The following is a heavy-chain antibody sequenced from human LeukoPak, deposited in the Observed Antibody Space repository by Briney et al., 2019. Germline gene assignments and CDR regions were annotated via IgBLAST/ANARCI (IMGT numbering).Heavy chain of an antibody. CDR1: GGSISSSSYY. J-gene: IGHJ6*03. CDR2: IYYSGST. CDR3: SGVGEYYYYMDV. D-gene: IGHD1-26*01. V-gene: IGHV4-39*01. Sequence: PSETLSLTCTVSGGSISSSSYYWGWIRQPPGKGLEWIGSIYYSGSTYYNPSLKSRVTISVDTSKNQFSLKLSSVTAADTAVYYCSGVGEYYYYMDVWGKGTTVTVSS.